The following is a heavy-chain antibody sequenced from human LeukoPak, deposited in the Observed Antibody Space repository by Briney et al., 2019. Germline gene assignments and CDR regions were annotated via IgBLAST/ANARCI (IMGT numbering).Heavy chain of an antibody. V-gene: IGHV4-59*12. J-gene: IGHJ5*02. Sequence: SETLSLTCTVSGGSISSYYWSWIRQPPGKGLEWIGYIYHSGSTYYSPSLKSRVTISVDRSKNQFSLKLSSVTAADTAVYYCARAIGAIYYGSGSYYRAGGWFDPWGQGTLVTVSS. CDR2: IYHSGST. D-gene: IGHD3-10*01. CDR1: GGSISSYY. CDR3: ARAIGAIYYGSGSYYRAGGWFDP.